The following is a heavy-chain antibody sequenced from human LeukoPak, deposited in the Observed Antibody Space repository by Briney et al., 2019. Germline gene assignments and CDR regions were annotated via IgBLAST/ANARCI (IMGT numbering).Heavy chain of an antibody. Sequence: SETLSLTCTVSGGSINSGGYYWSWIRQHPGKGLEWIGYIYYSGSTYYNPSLKSRVTISVDTSKNQFSLKLSSVTAADTAVYYCARGNYDSSGYPAYYFDYWGQGTLVTVSS. J-gene: IGHJ4*02. V-gene: IGHV4-31*03. D-gene: IGHD3-22*01. CDR1: GGSINSGGYY. CDR2: IYYSGST. CDR3: ARGNYDSSGYPAYYFDY.